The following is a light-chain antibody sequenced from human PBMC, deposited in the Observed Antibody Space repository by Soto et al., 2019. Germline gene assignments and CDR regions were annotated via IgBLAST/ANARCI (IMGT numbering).Light chain of an antibody. V-gene: IGLV2-14*01. CDR3: SSYTSSSTLLYV. J-gene: IGLJ1*01. CDR1: SSDVGGYNY. CDR2: DVS. Sequence: QSALTQPASVSGSPGQSITISCTGTSSDVGGYNYVSWYQQHPGKAPKLMIYDVSNRPSGVSKRFSGSKSGNTASLTISGLQAEDEADYYCSSYTSSSTLLYVFGTGTKLTV.